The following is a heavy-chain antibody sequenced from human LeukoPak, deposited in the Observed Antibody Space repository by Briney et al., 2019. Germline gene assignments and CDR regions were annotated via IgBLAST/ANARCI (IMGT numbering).Heavy chain of an antibody. V-gene: IGHV1-24*01. CDR2: FDPEDGET. J-gene: IGHJ3*02. CDR1: GFTLTELS. CDR3: ARLPEYYDTSGPIKDGFDM. D-gene: IGHD3-22*01. Sequence: ASVKVSCKVSGFTLTELSMHWVRQAPGKGLEWMGGFDPEDGETIYAQKFQGRVTMTEDTSTDTAYMELRSLRSDDTAVYYCARLPEYYDTSGPIKDGFDMWGQGTSVTVSS.